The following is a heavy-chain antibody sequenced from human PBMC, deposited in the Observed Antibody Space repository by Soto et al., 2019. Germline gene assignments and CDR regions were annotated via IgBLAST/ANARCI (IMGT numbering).Heavy chain of an antibody. V-gene: IGHV4-34*01. CDR1: GGSFSGYY. Sequence: SETLSLSCAVYGGSFSGYYWSWIRQPPGKGLEWIGEINHSGSTNYNPSLKSRVTISVDTSENQFSLKLSSVTAADTAVYYCASRRGYSYGAFSFDPWGQGTLVTVSS. J-gene: IGHJ5*02. CDR2: INHSGST. D-gene: IGHD5-18*01. CDR3: ASRRGYSYGAFSFDP.